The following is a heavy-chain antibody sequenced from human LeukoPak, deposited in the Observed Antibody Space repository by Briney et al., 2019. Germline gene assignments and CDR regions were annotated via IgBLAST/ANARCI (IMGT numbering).Heavy chain of an antibody. Sequence: GGSLRLSCAASGFTFSSYWTYWVRQAPGKGLVWVSRINGDGSITSHADSVKGRFTISRDTAKNTVFLQMNSLRAEDTAVYYCARDSSEWASPDAFDIWGQGTMVTVSS. CDR2: INGDGSIT. CDR3: ARDSSEWASPDAFDI. CDR1: GFTFSSYW. V-gene: IGHV3-74*01. D-gene: IGHD1-26*01. J-gene: IGHJ3*02.